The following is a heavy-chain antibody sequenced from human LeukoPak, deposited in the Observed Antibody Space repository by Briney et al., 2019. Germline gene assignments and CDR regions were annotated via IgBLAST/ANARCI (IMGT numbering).Heavy chain of an antibody. Sequence: GGSLRLSCAASGFTFRSYSMNWVRQAPGKGLEWVSSIGSSSSYIYYADSVKGRFSISRDNAKNSLYLEMNSLRAEDTAVYYCASSGYNSVYFDYWGQGTLVTVSS. J-gene: IGHJ4*02. CDR1: GFTFRSYS. CDR3: ASSGYNSVYFDY. CDR2: IGSSSSYI. D-gene: IGHD5-12*01. V-gene: IGHV3-21*01.